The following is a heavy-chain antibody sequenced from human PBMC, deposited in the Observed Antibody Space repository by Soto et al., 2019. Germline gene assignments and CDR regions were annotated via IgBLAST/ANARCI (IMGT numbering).Heavy chain of an antibody. CDR1: GFTFSSYS. V-gene: IGHV3-21*01. CDR2: ISSSSSYI. D-gene: IGHD3-10*01. Sequence: GGSLRLSCAASGFTFSSYSMNWVRQAPGKGLEWVSSISSSSSYIYYADSVKGRFTISRDNAKNSLYLQMNSLRAEDTAVYYCARGLSGAQYYYGMDVWGQGTTVTVSS. CDR3: ARGLSGAQYYYGMDV. J-gene: IGHJ6*02.